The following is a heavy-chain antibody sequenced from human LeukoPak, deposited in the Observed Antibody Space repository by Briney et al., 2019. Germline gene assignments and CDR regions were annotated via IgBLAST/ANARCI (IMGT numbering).Heavy chain of an antibody. CDR1: GDSISNYY. Sequence: SETLSLTCTVSGDSISNYYCSWIRQSPGKGLEWIGYIYYSGITNFNPSLKSRVTISVDTSKNQFSLKLSSVTAADTAVYYCPGRTSAGYYYYGMDVWGQGTTVTVSS. CDR2: IYYSGIT. CDR3: PGRTSAGYYYYGMDV. V-gene: IGHV4-59*08. D-gene: IGHD1-7*01. J-gene: IGHJ6*02.